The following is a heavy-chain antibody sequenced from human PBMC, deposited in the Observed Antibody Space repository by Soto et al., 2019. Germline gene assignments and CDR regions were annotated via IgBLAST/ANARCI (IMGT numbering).Heavy chain of an antibody. Sequence: EVQLLESGGGLVQPGGSLSLYCAASGFTFSSYAMSWVRQAPGKGLEWVSAISGSGGSTYYADSVKGQFTISRHKSKNPLYRQKNRVSAEDTDVYSCAKTPYPIWFGESQLTHDSIDILGQGTMVTVSS. CDR2: ISGSGGST. J-gene: IGHJ3*02. CDR3: AKTPYPIWFGESQLTHDSIDI. V-gene: IGHV3-23*01. D-gene: IGHD3-10*01. CDR1: GFTFSSYA.